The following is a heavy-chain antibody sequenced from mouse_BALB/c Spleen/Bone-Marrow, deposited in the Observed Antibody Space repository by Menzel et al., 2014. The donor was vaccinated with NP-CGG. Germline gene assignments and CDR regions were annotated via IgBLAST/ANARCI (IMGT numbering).Heavy chain of an antibody. Sequence: VKLVESGPGLVAPSQSLSITCTVSGFSLTSYGVHWVRQPPGKGLEWLGVIWAGGSTNYNSALMSRLSISKDNSKSXVFLKMNSLQTDDTAMYYCARDYYGSSYFDYWGQGTTLTVSS. CDR3: ARDYYGSSYFDY. CDR1: GFSLTSYG. D-gene: IGHD1-1*01. J-gene: IGHJ2*01. V-gene: IGHV2-9*02. CDR2: IWAGGST.